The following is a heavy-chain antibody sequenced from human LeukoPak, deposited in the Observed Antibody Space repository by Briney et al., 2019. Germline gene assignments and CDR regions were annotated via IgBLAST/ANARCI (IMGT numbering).Heavy chain of an antibody. CDR3: AKDSGNRDNWFDP. V-gene: IGHV3-23*01. Sequence: GGSLRLSCAASGFYFSSYAMTWVRQAPGKGLEWVSDISGSGASTYYADSVKGRFTISRDNSKNTLYLQMNSLRAEDTAVYYCAKDSGNRDNWFDPWGQGTLVTVSS. CDR2: ISGSGAST. CDR1: GFYFSSYA. D-gene: IGHD1-14*01. J-gene: IGHJ5*02.